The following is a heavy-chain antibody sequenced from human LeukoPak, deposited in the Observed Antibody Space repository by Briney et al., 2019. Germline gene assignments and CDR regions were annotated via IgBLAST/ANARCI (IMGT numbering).Heavy chain of an antibody. CDR3: ASYYDSSGYGD. D-gene: IGHD3-22*01. V-gene: IGHV1-69*05. J-gene: IGHJ4*02. Sequence: SVKVSCKASGGTFSSYAISWVRQAPGQGLEWMGRIIPIFGTANYAQKFQGRDTITTDESTSTAYMELSSLRSENTAVYYCASYYDSSGYGDWGQGTLVTVSS. CDR2: IIPIFGTA. CDR1: GGTFSSYA.